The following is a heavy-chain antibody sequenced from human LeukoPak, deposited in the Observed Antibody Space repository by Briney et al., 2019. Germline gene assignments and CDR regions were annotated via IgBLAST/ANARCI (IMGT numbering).Heavy chain of an antibody. CDR1: GGTFSSYA. CDR3: ATLGYSGTQRAAFDI. J-gene: IGHJ3*02. D-gene: IGHD1-26*01. Sequence: APVKVSCKASGGTFSSYAISWVRQAPGQGLEWMGGIIPIFGTANYAQKFQGRVTITADESTSTAYMELSSLRSEDTAVYYCATLGYSGTQRAAFDIWGQGTMVTVSS. CDR2: IIPIFGTA. V-gene: IGHV1-69*13.